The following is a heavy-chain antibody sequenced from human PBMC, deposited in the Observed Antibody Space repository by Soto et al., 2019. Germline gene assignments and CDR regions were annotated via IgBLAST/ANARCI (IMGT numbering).Heavy chain of an antibody. Sequence: PGGSLRLSCAGPGFTFSGYWMHWVRQAPGKGPVWVSRLNPNGTFTTNADSVKGRFTISRDNSKNTLYLQMNSLRAEDTAVYYCARDTDIVVVPAAPYYYYGMDVWGQGTTVTVSS. J-gene: IGHJ6*02. D-gene: IGHD2-2*01. V-gene: IGHV3-74*01. CDR1: GFTFSGYW. CDR2: LNPNGTFT. CDR3: ARDTDIVVVPAAPYYYYGMDV.